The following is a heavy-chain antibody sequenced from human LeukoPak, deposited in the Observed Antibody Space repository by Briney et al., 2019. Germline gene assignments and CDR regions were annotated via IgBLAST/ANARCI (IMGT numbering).Heavy chain of an antibody. CDR2: IRYDGSNK. CDR3: AKDPSFRPGYFDY. J-gene: IGHJ4*02. CDR1: AFTFSSYG. Sequence: GGSLRLSCAASAFTFSSYGMHWVRQAPGKGLEWVAFIRYDGSNKYYADSVRGRFTISRDNSKNTLYLQMNSLRAEDTAVYYCAKDPSFRPGYFDYWGQGTLVTVSS. V-gene: IGHV3-30*02.